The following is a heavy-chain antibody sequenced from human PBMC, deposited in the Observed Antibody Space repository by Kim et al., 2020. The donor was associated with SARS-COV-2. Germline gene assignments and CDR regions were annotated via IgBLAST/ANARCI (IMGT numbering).Heavy chain of an antibody. V-gene: IGHV4-34*01. Sequence: SETLSLTCAVYGGSFSGYYWSWIRQPPGKGLEWIGEINHSGSTNYNPSLKSRVTISVDTSKNQFSLKLSSVTAADTAVYYCARGKVFTMVRGVFWFDPWGQGTLVTVSS. CDR2: INHSGST. J-gene: IGHJ5*02. CDR1: GGSFSGYY. D-gene: IGHD3-10*01. CDR3: ARGKVFTMVRGVFWFDP.